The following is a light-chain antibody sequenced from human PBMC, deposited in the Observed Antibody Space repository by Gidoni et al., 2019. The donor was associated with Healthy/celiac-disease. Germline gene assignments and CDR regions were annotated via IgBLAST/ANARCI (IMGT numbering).Light chain of an antibody. CDR2: AAS. V-gene: IGKV1-39*01. Sequence: DIQMTQSTSSLSASVGDRVTITCRAGQSISSFLNWYQQKPGKAPKLLIYAASSLQSGVPSRFSGSGSGTDFTLTISSLQPEDFAAYYCQQSYSSPQYTFGQGTKLEIK. J-gene: IGKJ2*01. CDR3: QQSYSSPQYT. CDR1: QSISSF.